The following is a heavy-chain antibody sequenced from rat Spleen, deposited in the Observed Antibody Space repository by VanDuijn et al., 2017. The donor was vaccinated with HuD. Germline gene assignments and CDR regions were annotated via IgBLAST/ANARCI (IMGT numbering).Heavy chain of an antibody. CDR2: ISTGGST. CDR1: GFTFSNYD. CDR3: TRVDSSYSYDWFAY. V-gene: IGHV5-27*01. J-gene: IGHJ3*01. D-gene: IGHD1-2*01. Sequence: EVQLVESGGGLVQPGRSLKLSCEASGFTFSNYDMAWVRQAPTKGLEWIASISTGGSTYYPDSVKGRFTISRDNAKSTLYLQMNSLRSEDTATYYCTRVDSSYSYDWFAYWGQGTLVTVSS.